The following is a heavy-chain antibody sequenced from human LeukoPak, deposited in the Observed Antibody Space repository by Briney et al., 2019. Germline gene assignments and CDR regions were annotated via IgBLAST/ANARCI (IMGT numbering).Heavy chain of an antibody. D-gene: IGHD1-26*01. V-gene: IGHV3-23*01. J-gene: IGHJ4*02. CDR2: ISDSGDTT. Sequence: GGSLRLSCAASGISFSSYAMSWVRQAPGKGLEWVSGISDSGDTTWDADSVKGRFTISRDNYKNTVYLQMNSLRAEDTAVYYCAKNSNWETDYWGQGTLVTVSS. CDR1: GISFSSYA. CDR3: AKNSNWETDY.